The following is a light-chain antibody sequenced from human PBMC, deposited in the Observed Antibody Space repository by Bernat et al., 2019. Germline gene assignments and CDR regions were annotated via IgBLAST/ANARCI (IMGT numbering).Light chain of an antibody. J-gene: IGKJ3*01. V-gene: IGKV1-33*01. CDR2: DAS. CDR3: LQYDNLPFT. Sequence: DIQMTQSPSSLSASVGDRVTITCQASQDISNYLNWYQQKPGKAPKLLIYDASNLETGVPSRFSGSGSGTDFTVTISSLQPEDIATYYCLQYDNLPFTFGPGTKVDNK. CDR1: QDISNY.